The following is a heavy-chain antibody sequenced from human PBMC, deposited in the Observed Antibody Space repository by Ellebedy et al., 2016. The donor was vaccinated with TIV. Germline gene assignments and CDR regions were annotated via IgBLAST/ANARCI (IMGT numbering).Heavy chain of an antibody. J-gene: IGHJ4*02. D-gene: IGHD3-22*01. CDR3: ARGDKYYYDSSGYYYTY. CDR1: GYTFTSYY. Sequence: ASVKVSCKASGYTFTSYYMYWVRQAPGQGLEWMGIINPSAGSTNYAQKFQGRVTMTRDTATSTVYMELSSLRSEDTAVYYCARGDKYYYDSSGYYYTYWGQGTLVTVSS. CDR2: INPSAGST. V-gene: IGHV1-46*01.